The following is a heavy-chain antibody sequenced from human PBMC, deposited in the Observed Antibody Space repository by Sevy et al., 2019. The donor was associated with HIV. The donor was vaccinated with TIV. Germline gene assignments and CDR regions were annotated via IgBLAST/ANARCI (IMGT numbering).Heavy chain of an antibody. D-gene: IGHD5-18*01. CDR3: ARERVDTSMVSFDF. CDR2: IIPVIVAS. CDR1: GDTFSTNS. V-gene: IGHV1-69*13. Sequence: ASVKVSCKTYGDTFSTNSINWVRQAPGQGLEWLGGIIPVIVASNHAQKFRDRVTITADASTTTVYMEMSGLKSDDTAVYYCARERVDTSMVSFDFWGQGTLVTVSS. J-gene: IGHJ4*02.